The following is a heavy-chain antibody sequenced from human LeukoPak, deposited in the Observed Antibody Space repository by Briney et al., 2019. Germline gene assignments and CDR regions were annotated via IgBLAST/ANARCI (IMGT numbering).Heavy chain of an antibody. CDR1: GFTFSRDW. CDR3: VKSPLNLGYCSGGSCHYFDY. V-gene: IGHV3-7*05. J-gene: IGHJ4*02. Sequence: PGGSLRLSCAASGFTFSRDWMSWVRQAPGKGLEWVANINQDGSQKYYVDSVKGRFTISRDNAKNSLYLQINSLRVEDTAVYYCVKSPLNLGYCSGGSCHYFDYWGQGTLVTVSS. CDR2: INQDGSQK. D-gene: IGHD2-15*01.